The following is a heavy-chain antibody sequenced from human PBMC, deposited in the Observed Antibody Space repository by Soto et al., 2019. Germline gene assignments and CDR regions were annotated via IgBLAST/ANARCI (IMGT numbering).Heavy chain of an antibody. D-gene: IGHD3-3*01. J-gene: IGHJ4*02. Sequence: SETLSLTCTVSGGSINSGGYYWSWIRQHPGKGLEWIGYIYYSGSTYYNPSLKSRVTISVDTSKNQFSLKLTSVTAADTAVYFCARAQTIFGIITVFDYWGQGTPVTVSS. CDR2: IYYSGST. CDR3: ARAQTIFGIITVFDY. V-gene: IGHV4-31*03. CDR1: GGSINSGGYY.